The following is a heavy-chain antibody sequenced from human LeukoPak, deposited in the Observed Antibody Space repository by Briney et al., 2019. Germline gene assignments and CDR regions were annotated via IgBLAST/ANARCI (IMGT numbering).Heavy chain of an antibody. CDR3: ARDKDCSGGSCYSRGAFDI. J-gene: IGHJ3*02. CDR2: SIPSLAIA. D-gene: IGHD2-15*01. Sequence: GASVNVSCKSSGGTFSSYAISWVRPAPGQGLAWMGRSIPSLAIANYPQKIQGSVTITADKSTSTAYMELSSLRSEDTAVYYCARDKDCSGGSCYSRGAFDIWAQGTMVTVSS. CDR1: GGTFSSYA. V-gene: IGHV1-69*04.